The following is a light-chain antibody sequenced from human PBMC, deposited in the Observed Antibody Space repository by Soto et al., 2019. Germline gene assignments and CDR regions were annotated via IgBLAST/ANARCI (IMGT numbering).Light chain of an antibody. V-gene: IGLV2-14*01. J-gene: IGLJ1*01. CDR1: SSDVGGYNY. CDR2: EVS. CDR3: SSCTSSSTLV. Sequence: QSALTQPASVSGSPGQSITISCTGTSSDVGGYNYVSWYQQHPGKAPKLMIYEVSNRPSGVSIRFSGSKSGNTASLTISGLQGENEADYYCSSCTSSSTLVFGTGTKLTVL.